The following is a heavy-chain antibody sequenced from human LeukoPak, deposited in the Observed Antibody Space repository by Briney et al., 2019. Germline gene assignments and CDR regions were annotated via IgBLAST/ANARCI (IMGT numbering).Heavy chain of an antibody. CDR1: GFTFSTYG. CDR2: MRFDGSNI. V-gene: IGHV3-30*02. Sequence: GGSLRLSCAASGFTFSTYGMHWVRQAPGKGLEWVAFMRFDGSNIYYADSVKGRFTISRDNSKNTLYLQMNSLRAEDTAVYYCATWDFDYWGQGTLVTVSS. J-gene: IGHJ4*02. D-gene: IGHD1-26*01. CDR3: ATWDFDY.